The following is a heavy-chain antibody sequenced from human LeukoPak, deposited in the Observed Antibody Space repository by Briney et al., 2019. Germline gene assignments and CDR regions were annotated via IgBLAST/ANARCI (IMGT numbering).Heavy chain of an antibody. CDR2: INPNSGVT. J-gene: IGHJ5*02. Sequence: GASVKVSCKASGYTFTGYYIQWVRQAPGQGLEWMGWINPNSGVTNYAQKFQGRVTMARDTSISTTYMELSSLRSDDTAIFYCARTSPTTGTSSRWFDPWGQETLVTVSS. CDR1: GYTFTGYY. D-gene: IGHD1-1*01. V-gene: IGHV1-2*02. CDR3: ARTSPTTGTSSRWFDP.